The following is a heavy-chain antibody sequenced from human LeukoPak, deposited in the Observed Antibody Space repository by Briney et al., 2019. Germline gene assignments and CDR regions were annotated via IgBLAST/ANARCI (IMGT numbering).Heavy chain of an antibody. CDR1: GFTFSSYA. CDR3: AKDPTRFLEWLSYFDY. CDR2: ISGSGGST. J-gene: IGHJ4*02. D-gene: IGHD3-3*01. Sequence: GGSLRLSCAASGFTFSSYAMSWVRQAPGKGLEWVSAISGSGGSTYYADSVKGRSTISRDNSKNTLYLQMNSLRAEDTAVYYCAKDPTRFLEWLSYFDYWGQGTLVTVSS. V-gene: IGHV3-23*01.